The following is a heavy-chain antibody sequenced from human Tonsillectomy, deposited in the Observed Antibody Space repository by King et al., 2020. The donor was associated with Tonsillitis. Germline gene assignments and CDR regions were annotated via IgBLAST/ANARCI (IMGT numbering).Heavy chain of an antibody. D-gene: IGHD5-12*01. V-gene: IGHV3-23*04. J-gene: IGHJ4*02. CDR2: IRGSGDGT. CDR3: AKSRWLRSLDGFDY. Sequence: DVQLVESGGGLVQPGGSLRLSCAASGFTFSSYAMSWVRQAPGKGLEWVSAIRGSGDGTYYAGSVKGRFTISRDNSKNTLFLQMNSLRAEDTAVYYCAKSRWLRSLDGFDYWGQGTLLTVSS. CDR1: GFTFSSYA.